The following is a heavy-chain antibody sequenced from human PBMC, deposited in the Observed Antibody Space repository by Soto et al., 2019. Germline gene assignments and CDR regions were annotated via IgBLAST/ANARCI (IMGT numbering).Heavy chain of an antibody. J-gene: IGHJ4*02. CDR1: SDSMWSYY. CDR3: ARLPDILTGYYDY. CDR2: IYYSGST. Sequence: PSYTPSLTCTVSSDSMWSYYWSGTRQPPGKGLEWIGYIYYSGSTNYNPSLKSRVTISVDTSKNQFSLKLSSVTAADTAVYYCARLPDILTGYYDYWGQGTLVTVSS. D-gene: IGHD3-9*01. V-gene: IGHV4-59*08.